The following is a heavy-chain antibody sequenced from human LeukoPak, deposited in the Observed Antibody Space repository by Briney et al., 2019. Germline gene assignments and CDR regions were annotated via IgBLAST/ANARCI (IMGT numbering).Heavy chain of an antibody. V-gene: IGHV1-46*01. Sequence: GSSVKVSCEASGGTFSSYAISWVRQAPGQGLEWMGIINPSGGSTSYAQKFQGRVTMTRDTSTSAVYMELSSLRSEDTAVYYCAREKGGFDPWGQGTLVTVSS. CDR1: GGTFSSYA. J-gene: IGHJ5*02. CDR3: AREKGGFDP. CDR2: INPSGGST.